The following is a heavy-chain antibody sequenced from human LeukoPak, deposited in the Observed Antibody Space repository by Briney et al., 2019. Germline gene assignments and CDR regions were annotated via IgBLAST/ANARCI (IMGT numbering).Heavy chain of an antibody. D-gene: IGHD3-22*01. CDR2: ISGSGGST. V-gene: IGHV3-23*01. CDR1: GFTFSSYA. CDR3: GRNYYDSSGPRGGFDY. Sequence: GGSLRLSCAASGFTFSSYAMNWVRQAPGKGLEWVSAISGSGGSTYYADSVKGRFTISRDNSKNTLYLQMNSVRAEDTAVYYCGRNYYDSSGPRGGFDYWGQGTLVTVSS. J-gene: IGHJ4*02.